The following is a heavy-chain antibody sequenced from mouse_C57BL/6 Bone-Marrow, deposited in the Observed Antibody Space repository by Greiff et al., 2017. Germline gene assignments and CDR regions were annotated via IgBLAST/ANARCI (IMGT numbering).Heavy chain of an antibody. Sequence: EVQRVESGAELVRPGASVKLSCTASGFNIKDDYMHWVKQRPEQGLEWIGWIDPENGDTEYASKFQGKATITADTSSHTAYLQLSSLTSEDTAVYYCTTWIYDGSSYDWYFDVWGTGTTVTVSS. V-gene: IGHV14-4*01. J-gene: IGHJ1*03. CDR2: IDPENGDT. D-gene: IGHD1-1*01. CDR1: GFNIKDDY. CDR3: TTWIYDGSSYDWYFDV.